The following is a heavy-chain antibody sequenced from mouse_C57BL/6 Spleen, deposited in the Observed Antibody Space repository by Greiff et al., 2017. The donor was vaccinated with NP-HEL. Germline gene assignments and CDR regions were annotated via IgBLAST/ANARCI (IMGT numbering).Heavy chain of an antibody. V-gene: IGHV1-64*01. D-gene: IGHD1-1*01. CDR1: GYTFTSYW. CDR2: IHPNSGST. CDR3: ARYPFTTVVADFDY. J-gene: IGHJ2*01. Sequence: QVQLKQPGAELVKPGASVKLSCKASGYTFTSYWMHWVKQRPGQGLEWIGMIHPNSGSTNYNEKFKSKATLTVDKSSSTAYMQLSSLTSEDSAVYYCARYPFTTVVADFDYWGQGTTLTVSS.